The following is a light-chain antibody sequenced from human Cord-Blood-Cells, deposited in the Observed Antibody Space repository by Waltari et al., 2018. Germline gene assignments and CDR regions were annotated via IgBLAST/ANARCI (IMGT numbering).Light chain of an antibody. CDR3: CSYAGSYTYV. Sequence: QSALTQPRSVSGSPGQSVTISCTGTSSDVGGYNYVSWYQQHPGKAPKLMIYDVRKRPSGVPERCSGSKSGNTASLTISGLQAEDEADYYCCSYAGSYTYVFGTGTKVTVL. CDR1: SSDVGGYNY. CDR2: DVR. J-gene: IGLJ1*01. V-gene: IGLV2-11*01.